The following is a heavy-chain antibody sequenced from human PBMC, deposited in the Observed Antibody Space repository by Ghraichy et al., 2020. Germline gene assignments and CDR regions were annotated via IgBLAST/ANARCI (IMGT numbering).Heavy chain of an antibody. J-gene: IGHJ6*03. D-gene: IGHD6-19*01. V-gene: IGHV1-18*01. CDR1: GYTFTSYG. CDR2: ISAYNGNT. CDR3: ARVVSSGWYFKYYYYYYYMDV. Sequence: ASVKVSCKASGYTFTSYGISWVRQAPGQGLEWMGWISAYNGNTNYAQKLQGRVTMTTDTSTSTAYMELRSLRSDDTAVYYCARVVSSGWYFKYYYYYYYMDVWGKGTTVTVSS.